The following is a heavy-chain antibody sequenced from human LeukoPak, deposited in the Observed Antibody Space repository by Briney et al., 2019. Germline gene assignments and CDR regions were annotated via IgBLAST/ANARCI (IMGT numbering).Heavy chain of an antibody. CDR2: ISYDGSNK. D-gene: IGHD3-10*02. V-gene: IGHV3-30*18. CDR1: GFTFSSYG. J-gene: IGHJ6*02. CDR3: AKDYVLYGMDV. Sequence: GGSLRLSCAASGFTFSSYGMHWVRQAPGKGLEWVAVISYDGSNKYYADSVKGRFTISRDNSKNTLYLQMNSLRAENTAVYYCAKDYVLYGMDVWGQGTTVTVSS.